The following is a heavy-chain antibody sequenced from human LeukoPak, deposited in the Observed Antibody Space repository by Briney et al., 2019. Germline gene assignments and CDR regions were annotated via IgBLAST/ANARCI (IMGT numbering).Heavy chain of an antibody. J-gene: IGHJ4*02. D-gene: IGHD3-22*01. Sequence: QPGGSLRLSCAASGFTFSSYGMHWVRQAPGKGLEWVAFIRYDGSNKYYADSGKGRFTISRDNSKNTLYLQMNSLRAEDTAVYYCAKAPYYYDSSGPDYWGQGTLVTVSS. CDR3: AKAPYYYDSSGPDY. V-gene: IGHV3-30*02. CDR1: GFTFSSYG. CDR2: IRYDGSNK.